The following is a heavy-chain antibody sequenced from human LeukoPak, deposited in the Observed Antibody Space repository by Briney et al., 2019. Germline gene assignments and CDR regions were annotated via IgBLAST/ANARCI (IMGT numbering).Heavy chain of an antibody. D-gene: IGHD3-10*01. CDR1: GFTFSSYS. V-gene: IGHV3-23*01. Sequence: GGSLRLSCAASGFTFSSYSMNWVRQAPGKGLEWVSAISGSGGSTYYADSVKGRFTISRDNSKNTLYLQMNSLRAEDTAVYYCAKHSKGYYGSGSYLVYYMDVWGKGTTVTVSS. J-gene: IGHJ6*03. CDR2: ISGSGGST. CDR3: AKHSKGYYGSGSYLVYYMDV.